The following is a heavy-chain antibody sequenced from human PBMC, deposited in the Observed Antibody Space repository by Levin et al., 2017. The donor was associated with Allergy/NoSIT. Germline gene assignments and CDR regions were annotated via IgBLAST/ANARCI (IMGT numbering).Heavy chain of an antibody. CDR1: GFTFSSYA. D-gene: IGHD4-17*01. CDR2: ISGSGGST. Sequence: GESLKISCAASGFTFSSYAMSWVRQAPGKGLEWVSAISGSGGSTYYADSVKGRFTISRDNSKNTLYLQMNSLRAEDTAVYYCAKDKIDYASNWYFDLWGRGTLVTVSS. J-gene: IGHJ2*01. V-gene: IGHV3-23*01. CDR3: AKDKIDYASNWYFDL.